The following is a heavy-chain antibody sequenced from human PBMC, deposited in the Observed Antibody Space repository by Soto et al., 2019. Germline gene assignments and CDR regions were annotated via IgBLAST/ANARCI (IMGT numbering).Heavy chain of an antibody. CDR1: GYTFTSYG. J-gene: IGHJ6*02. CDR2: ISAYNGNT. Sequence: QVQLVQSGAEVKKPGASVKVSCKASGYTFTSYGISWVRQAPGQGLEWMGWISAYNGNTNYAQKLQGRVTMTTDTSTSTAYMELRSLRSDDTAVYYCARDGVVVVPAAISSDYYYGMDVWGQGTTVTVS. V-gene: IGHV1-18*01. CDR3: ARDGVVVVPAAISSDYYYGMDV. D-gene: IGHD2-2*01.